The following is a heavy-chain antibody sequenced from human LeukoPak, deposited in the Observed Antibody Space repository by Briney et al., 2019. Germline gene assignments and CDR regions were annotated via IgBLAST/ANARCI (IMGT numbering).Heavy chain of an antibody. D-gene: IGHD6-13*01. CDR3: AKDRAGIFDY. V-gene: IGHV3-23*01. Sequence: PGGSLRLSCAASGFTSSSYAMSWVRQAPGKGLEWVSVISGSGGSTYYADSVKGRFTISRDSSKNTLYLQMNSLRAEDTAIYYCAKDRAGIFDYWGQGTLVTVSS. CDR2: ISGSGGST. J-gene: IGHJ4*02. CDR1: GFTSSSYA.